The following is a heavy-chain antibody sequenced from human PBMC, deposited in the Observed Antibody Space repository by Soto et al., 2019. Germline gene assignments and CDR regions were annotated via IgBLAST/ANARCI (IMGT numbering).Heavy chain of an antibody. Sequence: QVQLVQSGAEVKKPGASVKASCKAFGYTFTNYGITWVRQAPGQGLEWMGWISADTGHTNYAQNLQGRVTMTTDTSTSTAYMELRSLRSDDTAVYYCARRGVLPDHWGQGTLVTVSS. CDR3: ARRGVLPDH. D-gene: IGHD3-10*01. CDR2: ISADTGHT. CDR1: GYTFTNYG. V-gene: IGHV1-18*01. J-gene: IGHJ4*02.